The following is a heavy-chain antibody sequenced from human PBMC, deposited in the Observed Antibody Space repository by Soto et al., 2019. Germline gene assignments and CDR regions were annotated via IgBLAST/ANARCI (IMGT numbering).Heavy chain of an antibody. V-gene: IGHV3-23*01. Sequence: GGSLRLSCAASGFTFSTYAMSWVRQAPGKGLEWVSAISGSGGSTYYADSSENQFSLQLNSVTPEDTAVYYCAGGTDISSSSVPTLDYWGQGTLVTVSS. CDR1: GFTFSTYA. D-gene: IGHD6-6*01. J-gene: IGHJ4*01. CDR3: PTLDY. CDR2: ISGSGGST.